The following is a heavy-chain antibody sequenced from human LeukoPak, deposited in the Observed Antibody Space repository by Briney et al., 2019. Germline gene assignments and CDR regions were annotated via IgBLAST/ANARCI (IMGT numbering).Heavy chain of an antibody. CDR3: ASVWFGEYRNAFDI. V-gene: IGHV1-18*01. J-gene: IGHJ3*02. D-gene: IGHD3-10*01. CDR2: ISAYNGNT. Sequence: GASVKVSCQASGYCFTSYGLSWVRQAPGQGLAWMGWISAYNGNTNYAQKLQGRVTMTTDTSTSTAYMELRSLRSDDTAVYYCASVWFGEYRNAFDIWGQGTMVTVSS. CDR1: GYCFTSYG.